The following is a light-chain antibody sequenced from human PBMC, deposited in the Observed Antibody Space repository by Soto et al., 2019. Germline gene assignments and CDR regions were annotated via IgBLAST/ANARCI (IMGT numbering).Light chain of an antibody. CDR1: QSLVYSDGYAY. CDR2: KAS. V-gene: IGKV2-30*01. Sequence: DVVMTQSPLSLPVTLGQPASISCRSSQSLVYSDGYAYLSWFQQRPGQSPRHLIYKASNRDSGVPDRFSGSGSGTDFTLQINRVEAEDVGIYYCMQGTHWPPTFGRGTRVEI. CDR3: MQGTHWPPT. J-gene: IGKJ1*01.